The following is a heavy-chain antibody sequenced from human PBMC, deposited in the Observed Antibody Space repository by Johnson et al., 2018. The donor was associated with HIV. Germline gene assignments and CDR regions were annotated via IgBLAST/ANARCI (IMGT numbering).Heavy chain of an antibody. D-gene: IGHD3-9*01. CDR1: GFTFSTYA. J-gene: IGHJ3*02. CDR3: ARPESPYYDILTGYYAAFDI. Sequence: QMQLVESGGGVVQPGRSLRLSCAASGFTFSTYALHWVRQAPGKGLEWVAVISYDGSNKYYADSVKGRFIISRDNSKNTLFLQMNSLRAEDQAVDYCARPESPYYDILTGYYAAFDIWGQGTMVTVSS. CDR2: ISYDGSNK. V-gene: IGHV3-30*04.